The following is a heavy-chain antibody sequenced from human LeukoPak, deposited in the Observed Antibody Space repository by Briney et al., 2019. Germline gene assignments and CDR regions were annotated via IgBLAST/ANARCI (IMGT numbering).Heavy chain of an antibody. D-gene: IGHD3-3*01. CDR2: FDPEDGET. J-gene: IGHJ4*02. V-gene: IGHV1-24*01. CDR1: GYTLTELS. Sequence: ASVKVSCKVSGYTLTELSMHWVRQAPGKGLEWMGGFDPEDGETNYAQKFQGRVTITADKSTSTAYMELSSLRSEDTAVYYCAREQSGYYYDYWGQGTLVTVSS. CDR3: AREQSGYYYDY.